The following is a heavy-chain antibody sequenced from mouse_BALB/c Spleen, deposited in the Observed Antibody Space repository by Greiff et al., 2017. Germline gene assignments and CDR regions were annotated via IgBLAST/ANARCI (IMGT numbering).Heavy chain of an antibody. J-gene: IGHJ2*01. CDR2: IYPGNVNT. V-gene: IGHV1S56*01. CDR3: ARSGTVVPHDY. Sequence: QVQLQQSGPELVKPGASVRISCKASGYTFTSYYIHWVKQRPGQGLEWIGWIYPGNVNTKYNEKFKGKATLTADKSSSTAYMQLSSLTSEDSAVYFCARSGTVVPHDYWGQGTTLTVSS. D-gene: IGHD1-1*01. CDR1: GYTFTSYY.